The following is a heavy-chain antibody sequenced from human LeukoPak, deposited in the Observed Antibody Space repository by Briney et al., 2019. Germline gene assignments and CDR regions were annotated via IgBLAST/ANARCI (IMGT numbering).Heavy chain of an antibody. V-gene: IGHV3-30-3*01. J-gene: IGHJ4*02. CDR1: GFTFSSYA. D-gene: IGHD2/OR15-2a*01. Sequence: PGGSLRLSCAASGFTFSSYAMHWVRQAPGKGLEWVAVISYDGSNKYYADSVKGRFTISRDNSKNTLYLQMNSLRAEDTAVYCCARDQVFRYFDYWGQGTLVTVSS. CDR2: ISYDGSNK. CDR3: ARDQVFRYFDY.